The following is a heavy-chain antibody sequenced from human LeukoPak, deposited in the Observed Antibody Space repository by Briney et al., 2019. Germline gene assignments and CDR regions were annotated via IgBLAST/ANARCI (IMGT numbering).Heavy chain of an antibody. J-gene: IGHJ6*02. CDR3: ARGYSSSWYLYYYYYGMDV. V-gene: IGHV4-34*01. CDR2: INHSGST. D-gene: IGHD6-13*01. Sequence: SETLSLTCAVYGGSFSGYYWSWNRQPPGKGLEWIGEINHSGSTNYNPSLKSRVTISVDTSKNQFSLKLSSVTAADTAVYYCARGYSSSWYLYYYYYGMDVWGQGTTVTVSS. CDR1: GGSFSGYY.